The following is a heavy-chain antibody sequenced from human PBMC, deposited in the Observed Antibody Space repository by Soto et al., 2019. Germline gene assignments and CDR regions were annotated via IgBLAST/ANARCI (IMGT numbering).Heavy chain of an antibody. V-gene: IGHV4-39*01. D-gene: IGHD3-10*01. CDR3: VSRPIFGFPYGPFDY. CDR1: RGSIRSGSYY. CDR2: ISYTETT. J-gene: IGHJ4*02. Sequence: QLQLQESGPGLVKPSETLSLTCSVSRGSIRSGSYYWAWIRQTPGKGLEWIATISYTETTYYNPFLKSRVAISVDLSKNQFSLRLNSMTAADTAVYYCVSRPIFGFPYGPFDYWGQGALVTVSS.